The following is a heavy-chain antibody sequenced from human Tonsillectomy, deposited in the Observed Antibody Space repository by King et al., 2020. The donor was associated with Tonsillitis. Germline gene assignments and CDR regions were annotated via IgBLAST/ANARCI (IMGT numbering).Heavy chain of an antibody. CDR2: IYYSGSI. Sequence: QLQESGPGLVKPSQTLSLTCAVSGGSISSGVYSWSWIRQPPGKGLEWIGYIYYSGSIYYNPSLKSRVTISVDTSKNQFSLKLSSVTAADTAVYYCARKGVVAARVRYDMDVWGQGTTVTVSS. CDR3: ARKGVVAARVRYDMDV. CDR1: GGSISSGVYS. D-gene: IGHD2-15*01. V-gene: IGHV4-30-4*07. J-gene: IGHJ6*02.